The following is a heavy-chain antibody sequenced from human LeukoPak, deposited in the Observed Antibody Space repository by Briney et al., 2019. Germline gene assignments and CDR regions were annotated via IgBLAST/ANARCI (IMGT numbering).Heavy chain of an antibody. CDR1: GFTFSSYA. V-gene: IGHV3-64*01. CDR3: ARESHWASWLFDD. J-gene: IGHJ4*02. CDR2: ISTNGGST. D-gene: IGHD7-27*01. Sequence: PGGSLRLSCAASGFTFSSYAMHWVRQAPGKGLEYVSAISTNGGSTYYANFVKGRFTISRDNSKNTLYLQMGSLRPEDMAVYYCARESHWASWLFDDCSEGTLVTVSS.